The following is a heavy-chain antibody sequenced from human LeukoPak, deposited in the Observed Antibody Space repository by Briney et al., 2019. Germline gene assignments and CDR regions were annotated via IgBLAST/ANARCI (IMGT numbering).Heavy chain of an antibody. CDR3: ARGQFNDLWSGPYDY. D-gene: IGHD3-3*01. CDR2: IYYSGST. J-gene: IGHJ4*02. CDR1: GGSISSYY. Sequence: PSETLSLTCTVSGGSISSYYWSWIRQPPGKGLEWIGYIYYSGSTNYNPSLKSRVTISVDTSKNQFSLKLSSVTAADTAVYYCARGQFNDLWSGPYDYWGQGTLVTVSS. V-gene: IGHV4-59*01.